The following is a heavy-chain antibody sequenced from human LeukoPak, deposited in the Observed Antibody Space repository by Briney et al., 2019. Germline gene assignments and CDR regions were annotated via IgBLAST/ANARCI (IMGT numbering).Heavy chain of an antibody. V-gene: IGHV3-21*01. Sequence: GGSLRLSSAASGFIFGDFGMNWVRQAPGKGPEWVSSISGHGRYIYYAASVKGRFTISRDNAKNSLFLQMNSLRAEDSAIYYCTRQLYDFWAGFYTADYYFDFWGQGTLVTVSS. D-gene: IGHD3-3*01. CDR3: TRQLYDFWAGFYTADYYFDF. J-gene: IGHJ4*02. CDR1: GFIFGDFG. CDR2: ISGHGRYI.